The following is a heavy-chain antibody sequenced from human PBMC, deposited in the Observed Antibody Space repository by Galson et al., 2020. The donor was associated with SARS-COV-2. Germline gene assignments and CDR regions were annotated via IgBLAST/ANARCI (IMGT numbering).Heavy chain of an antibody. CDR1: GGSISSGDYY. J-gene: IGHJ4*02. CDR3: ARILYLVGATDY. D-gene: IGHD1-26*01. CDR2: IYYSGST. V-gene: IGHV4-30-4*01. Sequence: SETLSLTCTVSGGSISSGDYYWSWIRQPPGKGLEWIGYIYYSGSTYYNPSLKSRVTISVDTSKNQFSLKLSSVTAADTAVYYCARILYLVGATDYWGQGTLVTVSS.